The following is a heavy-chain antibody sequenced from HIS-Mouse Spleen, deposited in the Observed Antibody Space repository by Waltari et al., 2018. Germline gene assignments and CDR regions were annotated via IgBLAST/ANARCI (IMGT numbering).Heavy chain of an antibody. CDR2: ISYDGSNK. CDR3: AKASSGWLDY. J-gene: IGHJ4*02. Sequence: QVQLVESGGGVVQPGRSRRLSWAASGFTFSSSGMHWVRQAPGKGLEWVAVISYDGSNKYYADSVKGRFTISRDNSKNTLYLQMNSLRAEDTAVYYCAKASSGWLDYWGQGTLVTVSS. D-gene: IGHD6-19*01. V-gene: IGHV3-30*18. CDR1: GFTFSSSG.